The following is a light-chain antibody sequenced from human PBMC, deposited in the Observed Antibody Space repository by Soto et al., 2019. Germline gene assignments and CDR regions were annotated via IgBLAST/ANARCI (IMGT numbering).Light chain of an antibody. J-gene: IGKJ1*01. CDR2: GAS. V-gene: IGKV3-20*01. CDR3: QHSGDFRWT. CDR1: QSVNSDY. Sequence: EIVMTQSPATLSVSPGEGVTLSCRASQSVNSDYLGWFQQKPGQAPRLLIYGASTRATGIPDRFSGRGFGTDFTLTISRLEPEDFAVYYCQHSGDFRWTFGQGTKVDIK.